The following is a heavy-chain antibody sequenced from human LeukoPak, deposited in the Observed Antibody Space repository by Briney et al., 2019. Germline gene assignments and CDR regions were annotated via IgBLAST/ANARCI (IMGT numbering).Heavy chain of an antibody. CDR2: INHSGST. D-gene: IGHD2-2*01. CDR1: GGSFSGYY. CDR3: ARDPAYYYGMDV. J-gene: IGHJ6*02. V-gene: IGHV4-34*01. Sequence: SETLSLTCAVYGGSFSGYYWSWIRQPLGKGLEWIGEINHSGSTNYNPSLKSRVTISVDTSKNQFSLKLSSVTAADTAVYYCARDPAYYYGMDVWGQGTTVTVSS.